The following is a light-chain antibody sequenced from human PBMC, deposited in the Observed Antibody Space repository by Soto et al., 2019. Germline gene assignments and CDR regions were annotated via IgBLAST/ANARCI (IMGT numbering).Light chain of an antibody. CDR3: SSYAGSSVV. V-gene: IGLV2-8*01. CDR2: EVS. J-gene: IGLJ2*01. Sequence: QSALTQPPSASGSPGQSVTISCTGTSSDVGGYNYVSWYQQHPGKAPKLMIYEVSKRPSGVPDRFSGSKSGNTASLTVSGLQAEDEADYNCSSYAGSSVVFGGGTKVTVL. CDR1: SSDVGGYNY.